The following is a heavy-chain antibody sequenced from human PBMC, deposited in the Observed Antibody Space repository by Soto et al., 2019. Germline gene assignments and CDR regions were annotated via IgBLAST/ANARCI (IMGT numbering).Heavy chain of an antibody. CDR3: EKDRHYHRDQFHY. Sequence: VSLRLSCAASVFTLSTYALSWVRQARFKGLEWVSAISANGQGIYYADSVRGRFTISRDNSKNTIFLHMGSLRAEDTAVYYCEKDRHYHRDQFHYWGQGTLV. CDR2: ISANGQGI. V-gene: IGHV3-23*01. D-gene: IGHD2-2*01. CDR1: VFTLSTYA. J-gene: IGHJ4*02.